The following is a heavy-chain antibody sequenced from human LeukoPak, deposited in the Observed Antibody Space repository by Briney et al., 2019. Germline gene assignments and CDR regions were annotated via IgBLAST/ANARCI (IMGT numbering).Heavy chain of an antibody. D-gene: IGHD5-18*01. J-gene: IGHJ4*02. Sequence: PGGSLRLSCAASGFTFSSYGMHWVRQAPGKGLEWVALTSYDGSNKDYADSVKGRFTISRDNSKNTLYLQMDSLRAEDTAVYYCARAAFGYSYGTYFDYWGQGTLVTVSS. CDR2: TSYDGSNK. CDR1: GFTFSSYG. CDR3: ARAAFGYSYGTYFDY. V-gene: IGHV3-30*04.